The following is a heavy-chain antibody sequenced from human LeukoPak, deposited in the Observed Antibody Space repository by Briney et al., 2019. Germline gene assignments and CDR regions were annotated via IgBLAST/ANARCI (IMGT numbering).Heavy chain of an antibody. CDR3: ARDILTKQAYSGYDN. CDR2: ISSSSNTI. D-gene: IGHD5-12*01. J-gene: IGHJ4*02. Sequence: GGSVRLSCAASGFTFSTYSMNGVREAPGKGVEWVSYISSSSNTIYYADSVKGRFTISRDNAKNSLYLQMNSLRDEDTAVYYCARDILTKQAYSGYDNWGQGTLVTVSS. V-gene: IGHV3-48*02. CDR1: GFTFSTYS.